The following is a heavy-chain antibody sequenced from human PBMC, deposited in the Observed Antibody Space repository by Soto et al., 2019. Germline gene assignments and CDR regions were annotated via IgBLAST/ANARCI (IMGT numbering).Heavy chain of an antibody. V-gene: IGHV3-11*06. Sequence: PGWSLRLSCAASGFPFSDYYMSWIRQAPGKGLEWVSYISSSSSYTNYADSVKGRFTISRDNAKNSLYLQMNSLRAEDTAVYYCARVLHSSGWYFDYWGQGTLVTVSS. CDR3: ARVLHSSGWYFDY. D-gene: IGHD6-19*01. CDR2: ISSSSSYT. CDR1: GFPFSDYY. J-gene: IGHJ4*02.